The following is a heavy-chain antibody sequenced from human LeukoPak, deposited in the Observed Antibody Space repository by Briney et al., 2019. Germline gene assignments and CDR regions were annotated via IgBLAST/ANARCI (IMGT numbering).Heavy chain of an antibody. CDR3: ASIGDRGWGAFDI. Sequence: SVKVSCKASGGTFSSYAISWVRQAPGQGLEWMGRIIPILGIANYAQKSQGRVTITADKSTSTAYMELSSLRSEDTAVYYCASIGDRGWGAFDIWGQGTMVTVSS. J-gene: IGHJ3*02. V-gene: IGHV1-69*04. CDR1: GGTFSSYA. CDR2: IIPILGIA. D-gene: IGHD6-19*01.